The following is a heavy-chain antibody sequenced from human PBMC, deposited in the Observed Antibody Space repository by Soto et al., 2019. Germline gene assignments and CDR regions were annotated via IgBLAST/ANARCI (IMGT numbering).Heavy chain of an antibody. CDR3: ARHPSDFWFDP. V-gene: IGHV4-39*01. D-gene: IGHD2-21*02. CDR1: GGSISSSSYF. CDR2: IYYSGST. Sequence: QLQLQESGPGLVKPSETLSLTCSVSGGSISSSSYFWGWIRQPPGKGLEWIGSIYYSGSTYYNPSLKNRVTVSVDTAKNQVSLKLSSVTAADTAVYYCARHPSDFWFDPWGQGTLVTVSS. J-gene: IGHJ5*02.